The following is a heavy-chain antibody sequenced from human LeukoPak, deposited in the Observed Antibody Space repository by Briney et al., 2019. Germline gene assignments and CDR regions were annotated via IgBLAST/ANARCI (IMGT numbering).Heavy chain of an antibody. Sequence: PGGSLRLSCAASGFTFSSYAMHWVRQAPGKGLEWVAVISYDGSNKYYADSVKGRFTISRDNSKNTLYLQMSSLGAEDTAVYYCTRTHINGWCFDSWGQGTLVTVSS. CDR3: TRTHINGWCFDS. V-gene: IGHV3-30-3*01. CDR2: ISYDGSNK. CDR1: GFTFSSYA. J-gene: IGHJ4*02. D-gene: IGHD6-19*01.